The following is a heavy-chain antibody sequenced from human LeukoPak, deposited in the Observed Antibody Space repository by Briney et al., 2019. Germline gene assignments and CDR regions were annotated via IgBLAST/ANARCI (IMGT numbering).Heavy chain of an antibody. D-gene: IGHD3-9*01. V-gene: IGHV3-23*01. Sequence: PGGSLRLSCAASGFTFSSYAMSWVRQAPGKGLEWVSAISGSGGSTYYADSVKGRFTISRDNSKNTLYLQMNSLRAEDTAVYYCAKVGHYDILTGYFYWGQGTLVTVSS. J-gene: IGHJ4*02. CDR1: GFTFSSYA. CDR2: ISGSGGST. CDR3: AKVGHYDILTGYFY.